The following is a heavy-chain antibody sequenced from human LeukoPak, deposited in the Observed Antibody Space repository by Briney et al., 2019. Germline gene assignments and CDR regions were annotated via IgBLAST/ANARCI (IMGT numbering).Heavy chain of an antibody. D-gene: IGHD2-15*01. CDR3: ATGKDIVVVVAATLEY. CDR1: GGSIRSSSYY. V-gene: IGHV4-39*01. Sequence: SETLSLTCTVSGGSIRSSSYYWGWIRQPPGKGLEWIGNIYYSGSTYYNPSLKSRVTISVDTSKNQFSLKLSSVTAADTAVYYCATGKDIVVVVAATLEYWGQGTLVTVSS. CDR2: IYYSGST. J-gene: IGHJ4*02.